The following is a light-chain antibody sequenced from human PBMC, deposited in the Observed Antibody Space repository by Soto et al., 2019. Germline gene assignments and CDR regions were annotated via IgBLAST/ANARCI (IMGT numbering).Light chain of an antibody. CDR2: END. CDR3: GTWDSSLSAHVV. J-gene: IGLJ2*01. V-gene: IGLV1-51*01. Sequence: QSVLTQSPSVSAAPGQKVTIFCSGSSSNIGSNYVYWYQKVPGTAPKLLIYENDKRPSGIPDRFSGSKSATSATLAITGLQTGDEAEYYCGTWDSSLSAHVVFGGGTKVTVL. CDR1: SSNIGSNY.